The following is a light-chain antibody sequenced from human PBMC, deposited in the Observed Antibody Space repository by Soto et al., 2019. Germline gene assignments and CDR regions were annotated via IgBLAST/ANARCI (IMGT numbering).Light chain of an antibody. Sequence: EIVLTHSPCTLSLSPLERARLSFMASQSVSNNYLAWYQQKPGQAPRLLIYGASNRATGIPDRFSGSGSGTDFTLTISRLEPEDFAVYYCQQYGSSGTFGQGTKVDTK. CDR3: QQYGSSGT. J-gene: IGKJ1*01. CDR2: GAS. CDR1: QSVSNNY. V-gene: IGKV3-20*01.